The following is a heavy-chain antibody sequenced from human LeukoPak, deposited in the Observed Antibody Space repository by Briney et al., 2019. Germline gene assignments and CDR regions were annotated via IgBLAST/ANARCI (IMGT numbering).Heavy chain of an antibody. Sequence: SETLSLTCAVYGGSFSGYYWSWIRQPPGKGLEWIGKINHSGSTNYNPSLKSRVTISVDTSKNQFSLKLSSVTAADTAVYYCARGNTQLWFFRYWGQGTLVTVSS. CDR2: INHSGST. V-gene: IGHV4-34*01. CDR3: ARGNTQLWFFRY. CDR1: GGSFSGYY. D-gene: IGHD5-18*01. J-gene: IGHJ4*02.